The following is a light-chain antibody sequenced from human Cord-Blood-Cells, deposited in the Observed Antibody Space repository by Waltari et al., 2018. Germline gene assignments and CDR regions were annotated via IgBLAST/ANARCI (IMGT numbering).Light chain of an antibody. CDR3: SSYAGSNNFVV. CDR1: SSDVGGYNY. Sequence: QSALTQPPSASGSPGQSVTISCTGTSSDVGGYNYVSWYQQHPGKAPKLVIYEVSKRPSGVPGRFSGSMSGNTASLTVTGLQAEDEADYYCSSYAGSNNFVVFGGGTKLTVL. CDR2: EVS. J-gene: IGLJ2*01. V-gene: IGLV2-8*01.